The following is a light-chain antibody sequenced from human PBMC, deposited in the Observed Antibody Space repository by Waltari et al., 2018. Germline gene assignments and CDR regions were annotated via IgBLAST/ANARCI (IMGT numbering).Light chain of an antibody. CDR1: QSVSRT. Sequence: EIVLTQSPGTLSLSPGERATLSCRASQSVSRTLAWDQQKTGQAPRLLIYGASTRATGIPERFSGGGSGTDFSLTISRLEPEDFAVYYCQHYVRLPATFGQGTKVEIK. V-gene: IGKV3-20*01. CDR2: GAS. CDR3: QHYVRLPAT. J-gene: IGKJ1*01.